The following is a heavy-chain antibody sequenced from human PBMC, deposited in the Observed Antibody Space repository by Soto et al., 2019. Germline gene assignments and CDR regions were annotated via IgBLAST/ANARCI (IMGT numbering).Heavy chain of an antibody. V-gene: IGHV4-59*08. J-gene: IGHJ4*02. CDR1: GGSISSYY. Sequence: QVRLQESGPGLVKPSETLSLTCTVSGGSISSYYWSWIRQPPGKGLEWIGYIYYTGSTNYNPSLTSRVTIAVDTSKTPFSLKLSSVTAADTAVYYCARHRPYSPPFSFDYWGQGTQVTVSS. CDR2: IYYTGST. CDR3: ARHRPYSPPFSFDY. D-gene: IGHD2-15*01.